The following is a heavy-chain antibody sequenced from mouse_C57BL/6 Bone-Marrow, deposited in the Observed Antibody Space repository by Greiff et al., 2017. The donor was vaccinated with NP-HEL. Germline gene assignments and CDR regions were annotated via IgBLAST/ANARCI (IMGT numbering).Heavy chain of an antibody. V-gene: IGHV1-4*01. CDR3: ARGGPYFY. Sequence: VQLQQSGAELARPGASVKLSCKASGYTFTSYTMHWVKQRPGQGLEWIGYINPSSGYTKYNQKFKDKGTLTADKSSSTAYMQLSSLTSEDSAVYYCARGGPYFYWGQGTTLTVSS. CDR2: INPSSGYT. D-gene: IGHD2-10*01. CDR1: GYTFTSYT. J-gene: IGHJ2*01.